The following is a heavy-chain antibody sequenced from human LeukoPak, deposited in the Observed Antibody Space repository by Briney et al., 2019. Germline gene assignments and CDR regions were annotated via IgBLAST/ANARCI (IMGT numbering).Heavy chain of an antibody. J-gene: IGHJ6*02. V-gene: IGHV3-30-3*01. D-gene: IGHD3-16*02. CDR3: ARGLVGYGMDV. Sequence: PGRSLRLSCAASGFTFSSYAMHWVRQAPGKGLEWVAVISYDGSNKYYADSVKGRFTISRDNSKNTLYLQMNSLRAEDTAVYYCARGLVGYGMDVWGQGTTVTVSS. CDR2: ISYDGSNK. CDR1: GFTFSSYA.